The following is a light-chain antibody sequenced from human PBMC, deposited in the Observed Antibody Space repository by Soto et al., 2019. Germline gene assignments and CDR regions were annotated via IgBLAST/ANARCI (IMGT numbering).Light chain of an antibody. J-gene: IGKJ4*01. CDR2: AAS. CDR3: QKFSAVPT. V-gene: IGKV1-27*01. Sequence: DIQMSQSPSSLSASVGDRVTITCRASQAIYNYLAWYQQKPGKVPTLLISAASTLQSGVPSRFSGSGSGTDFTLTISSLQPEDVATYYCQKFSAVPTFGGGTKVEI. CDR1: QAIYNY.